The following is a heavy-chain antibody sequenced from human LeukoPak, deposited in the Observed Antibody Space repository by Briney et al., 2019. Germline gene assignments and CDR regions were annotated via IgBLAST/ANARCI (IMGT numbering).Heavy chain of an antibody. J-gene: IGHJ4*02. D-gene: IGHD3-10*01. CDR3: ARGSHYYGSGGYDY. V-gene: IGHV1-8*03. CDR2: MNPNSGNT. Sequence: ASVKVSCKASEYTFTSYDINWVRQATGQGLEWMGWMNPNSGNTGYAQKFQGRVTITRNTSISTAYMELSSLRSEDTAVYYCARGSHYYGSGGYDYWGQGTLVTVSS. CDR1: EYTFTSYD.